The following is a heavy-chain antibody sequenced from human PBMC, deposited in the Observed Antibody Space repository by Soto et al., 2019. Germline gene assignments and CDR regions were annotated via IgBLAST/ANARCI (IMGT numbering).Heavy chain of an antibody. V-gene: IGHV3-33*01. CDR1: GFTFSSYV. Sequence: GGSLRLSCAASGFTFSSYVMHWVRQAPGKGLEWVAVIWYDGSNKYYADSVKGRFTISRDNSKNTLYLQMNSLRAEDTAVYYCARTTTPLYYYYGMDVWGQGTTVTVSS. CDR3: ARTTTPLYYYYGMDV. J-gene: IGHJ6*02. CDR2: IWYDGSNK. D-gene: IGHD4-17*01.